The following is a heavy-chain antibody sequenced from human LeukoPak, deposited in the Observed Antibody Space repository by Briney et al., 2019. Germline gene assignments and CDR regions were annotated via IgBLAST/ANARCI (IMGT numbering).Heavy chain of an antibody. CDR2: IWHDGTYI. Sequence: GGSLRLSCAASGFTFSSYTMQWLRQAPGKGLEWVAVIWHDGTYISYGDSVRGRFTISRDNSKNTLYLQMNSLRAEDTAVYYCAREGPTTAVGSGAPDIWGLGTMVTVSS. D-gene: IGHD6-13*01. J-gene: IGHJ3*02. V-gene: IGHV3-33*01. CDR1: GFTFSSYT. CDR3: AREGPTTAVGSGAPDI.